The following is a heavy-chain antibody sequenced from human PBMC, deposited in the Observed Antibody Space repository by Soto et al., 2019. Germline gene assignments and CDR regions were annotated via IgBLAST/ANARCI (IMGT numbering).Heavy chain of an antibody. Sequence: PSETLSLTCSVSGGSISSSSYYWGWIRQPPGKGLEWIGSIYYSGITHYSPSLKSRVTISVDTSKNQFSLKLSSVTAADTAVYYCARDRLESRYYYGMDVWGQGTTVTVSS. CDR3: ARDRLESRYYYGMDV. V-gene: IGHV4-39*07. CDR1: GGSISSSSYY. J-gene: IGHJ6*02. CDR2: IYYSGIT.